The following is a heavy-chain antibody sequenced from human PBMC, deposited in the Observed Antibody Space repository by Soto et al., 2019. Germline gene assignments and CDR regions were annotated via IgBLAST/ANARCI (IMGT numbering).Heavy chain of an antibody. CDR2: INPMGGST. D-gene: IGHD6-13*01. J-gene: IGHJ5*02. Sequence: ASVKVSCKASGYTFINYYIHWVRQAPGQGLEWMGIINPMGGSTNYAQEFQGRVTLTSDTSTSTVYMELSSLRFEVSALFYCARDLAAGDLWGQGTLVTGSS. CDR1: GYTFINYY. CDR3: ARDLAAGDL. V-gene: IGHV1-46*01.